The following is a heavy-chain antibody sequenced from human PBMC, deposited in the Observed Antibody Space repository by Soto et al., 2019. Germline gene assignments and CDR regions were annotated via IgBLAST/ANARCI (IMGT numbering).Heavy chain of an antibody. Sequence: SETLSLTCTFSGGPISSSSYYWGWIRQPPGKGLEWIGSIYYSGSTYYNPSLKSRVTISVDTSKNQFSLKLSSVTAADTAVYYCASKFGELLADAFDIWGQGTMVTVSS. CDR3: ASKFGELLADAFDI. CDR1: GGPISSSSYY. CDR2: IYYSGST. J-gene: IGHJ3*02. D-gene: IGHD3-10*01. V-gene: IGHV4-39*07.